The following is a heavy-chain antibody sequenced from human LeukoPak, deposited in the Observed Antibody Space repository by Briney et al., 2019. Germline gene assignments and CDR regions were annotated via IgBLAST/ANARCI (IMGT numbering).Heavy chain of an antibody. CDR1: AYAFSICG. CDR2: ISAYNGNT. CDR3: ERDVEITMAYPFDC. V-gene: IGHV1-18*01. D-gene: IGHD5-18*01. J-gene: IGHJ4*02. Sequence: ASVTVSCKCSAYAFSICGISWLRQAPGQGLEWMGWISAYNGNTDYAQRVQGRVTMTTDTSTSTAYMELRSLRSDDTAVYYCERDVEITMAYPFDCWGQGTLVTVSS.